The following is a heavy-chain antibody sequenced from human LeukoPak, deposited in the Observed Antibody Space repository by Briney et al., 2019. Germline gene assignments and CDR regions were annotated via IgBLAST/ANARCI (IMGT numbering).Heavy chain of an antibody. CDR1: GGAFSSHY. CDR2: ISYIGST. V-gene: IGHV4-59*11. Sequence: SETLSLTCTVSGGAFSSHYWSWIRQPPGKGLEWIGYISYIGSTNYNPSLKSRVTISVDTSKNQFSLKLSSVTAADTAVYYCARDPTTVTKGLDIWGQGTMVTVSS. D-gene: IGHD4-17*01. J-gene: IGHJ3*02. CDR3: ARDPTTVTKGLDI.